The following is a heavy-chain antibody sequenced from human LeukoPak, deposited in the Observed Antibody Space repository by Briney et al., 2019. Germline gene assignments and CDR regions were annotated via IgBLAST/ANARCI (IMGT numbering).Heavy chain of an antibody. Sequence: SETLSLTCTVSGGSISSSSYYWGWIRQPPGKGLEWIGSIYYSGSTYYNPSLKSRVTISVDTSKNQFSLNLSSVTAADTPVYYCARKSPYCPSPSCYYYYYMDVWGKGTTVTVSS. D-gene: IGHD2-2*01. V-gene: IGHV4-39*01. CDR1: GGSISSSSYY. CDR3: ARKSPYCPSPSCYYYYYMDV. J-gene: IGHJ6*03. CDR2: IYYSGST.